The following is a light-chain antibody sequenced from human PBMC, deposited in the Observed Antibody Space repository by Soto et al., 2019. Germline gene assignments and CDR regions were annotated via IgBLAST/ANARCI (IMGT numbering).Light chain of an antibody. Sequence: AIQLTQSPSSLSASVGDRVTITCRASQGISSALAWYQQKPGKAPKLLIYDASSLESGVSSRFSGSGSGTDFTLTISSLQPEDFATYYCQQFNSYLIFGGGTKVDIK. CDR1: QGISSA. CDR2: DAS. J-gene: IGKJ4*01. CDR3: QQFNSYLI. V-gene: IGKV1-13*02.